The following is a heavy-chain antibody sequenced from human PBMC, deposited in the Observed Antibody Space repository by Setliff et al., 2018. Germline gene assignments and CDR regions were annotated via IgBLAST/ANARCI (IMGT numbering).Heavy chain of an antibody. Sequence: PSETLSLTCTVSGGSISSSSYYWGWIRQPPGKGLEWIGSIYYSGSTYYNPSLKRRVTISVDTSKNQFSLKLSSVTAADTAVYYCASTPDGDLYYNFWSGYYLTLDYWGQGTLVTVSS. CDR2: IYYSGST. J-gene: IGHJ4*02. CDR3: ASTPDGDLYYNFWSGYYLTLDY. V-gene: IGHV4-39*07. CDR1: GGSISSSSYY. D-gene: IGHD3-3*01.